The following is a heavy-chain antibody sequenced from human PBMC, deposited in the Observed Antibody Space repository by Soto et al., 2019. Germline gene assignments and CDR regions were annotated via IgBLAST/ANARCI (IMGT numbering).Heavy chain of an antibody. J-gene: IGHJ5*02. CDR1: GGSISSYY. V-gene: IGHV4-34*01. CDR2: INHSGST. D-gene: IGHD2-2*01. CDR3: ARMIYCSSTSCYPPENWFDP. Sequence: PSETLSLTCTVSGGSISSYYWSWIRQPPGKGLEWIGEINHSGSTNYNPSLKSRVTISVDTSKNQFSLKLSSVPAADTAVYHCARMIYCSSTSCYPPENWFDPWGQGTLVTVSS.